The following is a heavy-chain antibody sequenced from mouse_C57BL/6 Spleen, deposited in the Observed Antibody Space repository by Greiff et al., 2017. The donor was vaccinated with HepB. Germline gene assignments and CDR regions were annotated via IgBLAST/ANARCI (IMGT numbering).Heavy chain of an antibody. J-gene: IGHJ4*01. CDR3: ARNEDYYGSSYGYYAMDY. CDR1: GFSLTSYA. D-gene: IGHD1-1*01. V-gene: IGHV2-9-1*01. Sequence: LVAPSQSLSITCTVSGFSLTSYAISWVRQPPGKGLEWLGVIWTGGGTNYNSALKSRLSISKDNSKSQVFLKMNSLQTDDTARYYCARNEDYYGSSYGYYAMDYWGQGTSVTVSS. CDR2: IWTGGGT.